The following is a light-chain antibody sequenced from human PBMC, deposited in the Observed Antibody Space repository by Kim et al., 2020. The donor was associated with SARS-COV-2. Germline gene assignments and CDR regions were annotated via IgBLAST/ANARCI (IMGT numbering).Light chain of an antibody. V-gene: IGLV3-1*01. CDR2: QDS. Sequence: VSPGQTVSITCSGDKLGDKYACWYQQKPGQSPVLVIYQDSKRPSGIPERFSGSNSGNTATLTISGTQAMDEADYYCQAWDSSTVVFGGGTKLTVL. J-gene: IGLJ2*01. CDR3: QAWDSSTVV. CDR1: KLGDKY.